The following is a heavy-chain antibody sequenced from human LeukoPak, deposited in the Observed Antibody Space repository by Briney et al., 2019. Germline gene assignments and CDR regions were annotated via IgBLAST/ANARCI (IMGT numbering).Heavy chain of an antibody. CDR2: IYTSGST. D-gene: IGHD3-9*01. CDR3: ARETLTFPDF. Sequence: SETLSLTCTVSGGSLSSYSWSWIRQPAGKGLEWIGRIYTSGSTSYNPSPTSRVSMSLDTSKKQISLKLSTVTAADTAVYYCARETLTFPDFWGQGTLVTVSS. CDR1: GGSLSSYS. V-gene: IGHV4-4*07. J-gene: IGHJ4*02.